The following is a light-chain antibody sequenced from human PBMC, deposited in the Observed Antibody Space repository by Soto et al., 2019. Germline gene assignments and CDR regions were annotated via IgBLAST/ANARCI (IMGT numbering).Light chain of an antibody. Sequence: IRLTQSPTSLSASVGDRVTSTCQASQYIGNYLNWYQQKPGEAPRLLISDASNLEPGVPSRCSGRGSGADFTFIISSLQPEDVAKYSCQQYDNIILSFGGGTKVDIK. J-gene: IGKJ4*01. CDR1: QYIGNY. CDR3: QQYDNIILS. CDR2: DAS. V-gene: IGKV1-33*01.